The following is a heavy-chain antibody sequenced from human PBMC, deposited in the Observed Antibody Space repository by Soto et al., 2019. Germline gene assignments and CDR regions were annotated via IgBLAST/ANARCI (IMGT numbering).Heavy chain of an antibody. CDR3: AADLGGATSSGADY. Sequence: QVQLVQSGAAVKKPGSSVKVSCKASGGTFSSYAISWVRQAPGQGLEWMGGIIPICGTANYAQKFQGRVTITADESTSTAYMELSSLRSEDTAVYDCAADLGGATSSGADYWGQGTLVTVSS. CDR1: GGTFSSYA. D-gene: IGHD1-26*01. J-gene: IGHJ4*02. CDR2: IIPICGTA. V-gene: IGHV1-69*01.